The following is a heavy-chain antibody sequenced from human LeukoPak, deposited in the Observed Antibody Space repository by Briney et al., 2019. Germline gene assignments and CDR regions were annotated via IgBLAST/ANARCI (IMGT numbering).Heavy chain of an antibody. CDR1: GYTFTSYG. Sequence: ASVKVSCKASGYTFTSYGINWVRQAPGQGLEWMGWISGDNGNTNYAQKFQGRVTVTTDTSTNTAYMELRSLRSDDTAVYYCARQYSSGWYVDYWGQGTLVTVSS. CDR2: ISGDNGNT. CDR3: ARQYSSGWYVDY. V-gene: IGHV1-18*01. J-gene: IGHJ4*02. D-gene: IGHD6-19*01.